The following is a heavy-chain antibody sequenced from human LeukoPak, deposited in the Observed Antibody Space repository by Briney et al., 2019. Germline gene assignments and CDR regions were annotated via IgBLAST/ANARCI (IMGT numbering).Heavy chain of an antibody. CDR3: AKLAKYFYGSKTYYFFEH. CDR1: GFIFSSYS. CDR2: IKQDGTEK. V-gene: IGHV3-7*01. J-gene: IGHJ4*02. D-gene: IGHD3-10*01. Sequence: GGSLRLSCAASGFIFSSYSMNWVRQAPGKGLEWVANIKQDGTEKYYVDSVKGRFTISRENAENSLYLQMNSLRVEDTAVYYCAKLAKYFYGSKTYYFFEHWGQGTPVTASS.